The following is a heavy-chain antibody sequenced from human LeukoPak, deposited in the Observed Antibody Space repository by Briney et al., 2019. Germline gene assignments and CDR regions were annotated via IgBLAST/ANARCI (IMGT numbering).Heavy chain of an antibody. CDR3: AKDDAWGRYKD. J-gene: IGHJ1*01. Sequence: PGGSLRLSCAASGFTFSSYSMNWVRQAPGKGLEWVSYISSSSSTIYYADSVKGRFTISRDNSKNTVSLQMNSLRGDDTAVYYCAKDDAWGRYKDWGQGTLVTVSS. V-gene: IGHV3-48*01. D-gene: IGHD3-16*01. CDR2: ISSSSSTI. CDR1: GFTFSSYS.